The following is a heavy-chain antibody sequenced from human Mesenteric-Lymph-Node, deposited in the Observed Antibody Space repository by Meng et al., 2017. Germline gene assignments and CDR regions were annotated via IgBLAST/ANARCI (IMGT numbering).Heavy chain of an antibody. J-gene: IGHJ5*02. D-gene: IGHD4-17*01. CDR1: GGSLSGYY. CDR3: ARGFVKYTVTRVGNWFDP. Sequence: QGPLKQWGAGLLKPSDAPSLTCAVYGGSLSGYYWSWIRQPPGKGLEWIGEINHSGSTNYNPSLKSRVTISVDTSKNQFSLKLSSVTAADTAVYYCARGFVKYTVTRVGNWFDPWGQGTLVTVSS. CDR2: INHSGST. V-gene: IGHV4-34*01.